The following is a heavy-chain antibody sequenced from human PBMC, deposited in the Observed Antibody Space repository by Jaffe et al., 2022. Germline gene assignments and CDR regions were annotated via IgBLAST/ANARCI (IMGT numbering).Heavy chain of an antibody. V-gene: IGHV4-4*02. CDR2: IYHSGST. J-gene: IGHJ5*02. CDR1: GGSISSSNW. CDR3: ARGLYDFWSGYYTTGYWFDP. D-gene: IGHD3-3*01. Sequence: QVQLQESGPGLVKPSGTLSLTCAVSGGSISSSNWWSWVRQPPGKGLEWIGEIYHSGSTNYNPSLKSRVTISVDKSKNQFSLKLSSVTAADTAVYYCARGLYDFWSGYYTTGYWFDPWGQGTLVTVSS.